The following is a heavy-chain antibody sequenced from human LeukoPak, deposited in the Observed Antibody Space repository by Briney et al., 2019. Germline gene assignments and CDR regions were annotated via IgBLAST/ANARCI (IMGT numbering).Heavy chain of an antibody. D-gene: IGHD4-17*01. CDR2: IVVASGHT. CDR1: GFTFATSA. Sequence: GASVKVSCKASGFTFATSAVQWVRQARGQRLEWIGWIVVASGHTNYAQRFHERVTIIRDISTSTAYMDLSSLKSEDTAVYYCAATSTVTPGGTYYGMDVWGQGTTVTVSS. V-gene: IGHV1-58*01. CDR3: AATSTVTPGGTYYGMDV. J-gene: IGHJ6*02.